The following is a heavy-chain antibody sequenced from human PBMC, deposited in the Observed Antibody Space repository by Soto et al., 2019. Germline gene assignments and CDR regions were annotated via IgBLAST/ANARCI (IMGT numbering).Heavy chain of an antibody. CDR2: ISSSCSYI. J-gene: IGHJ6*02. Sequence: GGSLRLSCAASGFTFSSYSMNWVRQAPGKGLEWVSSISSSCSYIYYADSVKGRFTISRDNSKNSLYLQMNILRAEDTAVYYCTKDQSRYFKQCDYYHDRKSFWSQGTTDPVSS. D-gene: IGHD1-26*01. CDR3: TKDQSRYFKQCDYYHDRKSF. V-gene: IGHV3-21*04. CDR1: GFTFSSYS.